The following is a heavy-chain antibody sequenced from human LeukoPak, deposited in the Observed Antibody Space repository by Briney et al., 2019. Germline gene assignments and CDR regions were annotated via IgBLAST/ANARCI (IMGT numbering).Heavy chain of an antibody. CDR3: AKQGSTAIRGYFDY. CDR2: ISGSGGST. D-gene: IGHD2-2*02. Sequence: PGGSLRLSCVASGFTFSSYTMSWVRQAPGKGLEWVSGISGSGGSTYYADSVKGRFTISRDNSKNTLYLQMNSLRAEDTAVYYCAKQGSTAIRGYFDYWGQGTLVTVSS. J-gene: IGHJ4*02. CDR1: GFTFSSYT. V-gene: IGHV3-23*01.